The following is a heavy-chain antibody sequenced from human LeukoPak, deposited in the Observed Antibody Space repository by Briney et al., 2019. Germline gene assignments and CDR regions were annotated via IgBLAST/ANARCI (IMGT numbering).Heavy chain of an antibody. CDR3: AKVGGFYSSSWYDY. Sequence: GGSLRLSCAASGFTFSSYAMSLVRQAPGKGLEWVSAISGSGGSTYYADSVKGRFTISRDNSKNTLYLQMNSLRAEDTAVYYCAKVGGFYSSSWYDYWGQGTLVTVSS. CDR2: ISGSGGST. CDR1: GFTFSSYA. V-gene: IGHV3-23*01. J-gene: IGHJ4*02. D-gene: IGHD6-13*01.